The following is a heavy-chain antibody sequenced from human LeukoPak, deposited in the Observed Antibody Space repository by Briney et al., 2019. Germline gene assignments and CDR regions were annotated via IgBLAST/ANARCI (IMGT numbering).Heavy chain of an antibody. J-gene: IGHJ4*02. CDR1: GYTFTTYA. V-gene: IGHV7-4-1*02. CDR3: AREVGSSSWYYFDY. CDR2: INTNTGTP. D-gene: IGHD6-13*01. Sequence: ASVKVSFKASGYTFTTYAMNWVRQAPGQGLEWMGWINTNTGTPTYAQGFTGRFVFSLDTSVSTAYLQISSLKAEDTAMYYCAREVGSSSWYYFDYWGQGTLVTVSS.